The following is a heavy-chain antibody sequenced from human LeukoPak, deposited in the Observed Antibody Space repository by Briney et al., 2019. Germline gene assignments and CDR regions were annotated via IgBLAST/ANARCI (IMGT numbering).Heavy chain of an antibody. D-gene: IGHD2-2*01. J-gene: IGHJ6*02. CDR2: ISYDGSNK. CDR3: AKDGGDCSSTSCYFVVRDYYYGMDV. V-gene: IGHV3-30*18. CDR1: GFTFSSYG. Sequence: GGSLRLSCAASGFTFSSYGMHWVRQAPGKGLEWVAVISYDGSNKYYADSVKGRFTISRDNSKNTLYLQMNSLRAEDTAVYYCAKDGGDCSSTSCYFVVRDYYYGMDVWGQGTTVTVSS.